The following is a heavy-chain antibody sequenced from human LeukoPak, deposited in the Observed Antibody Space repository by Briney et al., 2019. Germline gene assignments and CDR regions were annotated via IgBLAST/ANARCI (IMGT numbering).Heavy chain of an antibody. Sequence: PGGSLRLSCAASGFTFSSYAMSWVRQAPGKGLEWVSAISGGGGSTYYADSVKGRFTISRDNSKNTLYLQMNTLRAENTAEYYGAKVRGSYYQGSWFDPWGQGTLVTVSS. CDR1: GFTFSSYA. D-gene: IGHD3-10*01. CDR2: ISGGGGST. CDR3: AKVRGSYYQGSWFDP. V-gene: IGHV3-23*01. J-gene: IGHJ5*02.